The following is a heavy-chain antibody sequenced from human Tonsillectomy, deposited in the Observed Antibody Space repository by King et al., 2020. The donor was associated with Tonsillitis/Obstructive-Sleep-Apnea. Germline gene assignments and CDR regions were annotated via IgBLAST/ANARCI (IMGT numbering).Heavy chain of an antibody. J-gene: IGHJ3*02. CDR2: IYPGDSDT. Sequence: VQLVESGAEVKKPGESLKISCKGSGYSFTSYWIGWVRQLPGKGLEWMGIIYPGDSDTRYSPSFQGQVTISAAKSISTAYLQWSSLKASDTAMYYCATPLKPGIPFEDAFDIWGQGTMVTVSS. D-gene: IGHD6-13*01. V-gene: IGHV5-51*03. CDR3: ATPLKPGIPFEDAFDI. CDR1: GYSFTSYW.